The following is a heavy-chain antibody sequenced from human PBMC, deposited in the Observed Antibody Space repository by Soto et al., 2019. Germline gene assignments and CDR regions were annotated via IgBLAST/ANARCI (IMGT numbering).Heavy chain of an antibody. CDR1: GYTFTSYA. CDR3: ARDRAEYSGYPGLDY. J-gene: IGHJ4*02. D-gene: IGHD5-12*01. CDR2: INAGNGNT. V-gene: IGHV1-3*01. Sequence: GASVKVSCKASGYTFTSYAMHWVRQAPGQRLEWMGWINAGNGNTKYSQKFQGRVTITRDTSASTAYMELSSLRSEDTAVYYCARDRAEYSGYPGLDYWGQGTQVTVSS.